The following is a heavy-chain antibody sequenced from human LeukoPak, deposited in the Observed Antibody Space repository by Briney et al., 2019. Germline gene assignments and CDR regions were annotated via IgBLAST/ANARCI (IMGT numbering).Heavy chain of an antibody. D-gene: IGHD3-3*01. CDR3: AACFWSGYYFDY. V-gene: IGHV1-3*01. CDR2: INAGNGNT. J-gene: IGHJ4*02. CDR1: GYTFASYA. Sequence: ASVKVSCKASGYTFASYAVHWVRQAPGQRPEWTGWINAGNGNTKYSQKLQGRLTINRDTSASTAYMELSSLRSEDTAVYYCAACFWSGYYFDYWGQGTLVTVSS.